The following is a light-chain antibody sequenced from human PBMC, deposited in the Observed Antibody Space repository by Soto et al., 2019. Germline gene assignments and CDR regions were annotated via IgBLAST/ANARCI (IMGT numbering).Light chain of an antibody. J-gene: IGKJ1*01. CDR2: GAS. CDR3: QHYNNWPPWT. Sequence: IVMTQSPATLPVSPGERATLSCRASQSVSTNVAWYQQKPGQAPRLLIYGASTRATGVPARFSGSGSGTEFTPTISGLQSEDFGVYYCQHYNNWPPWTFGQGTKVEIK. V-gene: IGKV3-15*01. CDR1: QSVSTN.